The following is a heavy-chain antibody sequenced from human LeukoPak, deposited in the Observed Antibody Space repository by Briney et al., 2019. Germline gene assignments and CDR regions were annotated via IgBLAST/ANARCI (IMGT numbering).Heavy chain of an antibody. Sequence: GESLKISCKGSGYDFTSYWIGWMRQMPGKGLEWMGIIYPGDSDTRYSPSFQGQVTISVDKSISTAYLQWSSLEASDTAMYYCARWAVATTNYFDYWGQGTLVTVSS. CDR1: GYDFTSYW. CDR3: ARWAVATTNYFDY. V-gene: IGHV5-51*01. J-gene: IGHJ4*02. CDR2: IYPGDSDT. D-gene: IGHD5-12*01.